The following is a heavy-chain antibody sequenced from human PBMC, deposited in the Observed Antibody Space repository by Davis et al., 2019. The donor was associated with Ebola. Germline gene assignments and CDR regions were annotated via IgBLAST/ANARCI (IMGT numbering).Heavy chain of an antibody. CDR2: ISAYNGNT. CDR1: GYTFASYG. D-gene: IGHD2-15*01. V-gene: IGHV1-18*01. CDR3: ARGYCSGGSCYSGDY. J-gene: IGHJ4*02. Sequence: ASVKVSCKASGYTFASYGISWVRQAPGQGLEWMGWISAYNGNTNYAQKLQGRVTMTTDTSSSTAYMELRSLRSDDTAVYYCARGYCSGGSCYSGDYWGQGTLVTVSS.